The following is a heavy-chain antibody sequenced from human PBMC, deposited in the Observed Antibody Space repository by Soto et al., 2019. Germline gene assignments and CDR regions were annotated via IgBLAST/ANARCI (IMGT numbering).Heavy chain of an antibody. Sequence: SVKVSCKASGGTFSSYAISCVRQAPGQGLEWMGGIIPIFGTANYAQKFQGRVTITADESTSTAYMELSSLRSEDTAVYYCARDQDCSSTSCYRNYYGMDVWGQGTTVTVSS. J-gene: IGHJ6*02. CDR1: GGTFSSYA. D-gene: IGHD2-2*02. V-gene: IGHV1-69*13. CDR3: ARDQDCSSTSCYRNYYGMDV. CDR2: IIPIFGTA.